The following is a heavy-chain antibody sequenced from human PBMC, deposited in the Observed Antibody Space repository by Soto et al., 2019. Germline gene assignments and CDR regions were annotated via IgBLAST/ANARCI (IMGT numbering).Heavy chain of an antibody. CDR2: ISWDGGST. V-gene: IGHV3-43*01. D-gene: IGHD3-10*01. Sequence: PGGSLRLSCAASGFPLDDYTMHWVLQAPGKGLEWVSLISWDGGSTYYADSVKGRFTISRDNSKNSLYLQMNSLRTEDTALYYCAKCLPQDYYGSGSQPGMDVWGQGTTVTVSS. CDR1: GFPLDDYT. J-gene: IGHJ6*02. CDR3: AKCLPQDYYGSGSQPGMDV.